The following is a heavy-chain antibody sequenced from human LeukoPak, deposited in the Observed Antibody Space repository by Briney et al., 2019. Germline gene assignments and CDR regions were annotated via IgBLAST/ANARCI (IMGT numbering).Heavy chain of an antibody. CDR1: GFTFDDYA. V-gene: IGHV3-9*01. CDR2: ISWNSGSI. J-gene: IGHJ4*02. CDR3: AKAAYSSGWYHFDY. D-gene: IGHD6-19*01. Sequence: PGGSLRLSCAASGFTFDDYAMHWVRQAPGKGLEWVSGISWNSGSIGYADSVKGRFTISRDNAKNSLYLQMNSLRAEDTALYYCAKAAYSSGWYHFDYWAREPWSPSPQ.